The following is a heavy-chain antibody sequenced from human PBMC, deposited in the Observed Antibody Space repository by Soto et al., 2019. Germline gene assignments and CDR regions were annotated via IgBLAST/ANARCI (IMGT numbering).Heavy chain of an antibody. CDR1: GFSFSNAW. D-gene: IGHD3-22*01. J-gene: IGHJ4*02. CDR3: ADYRNSSARHVEF. V-gene: IGHV3-15*07. Sequence: EVQLVESGGGLVKPGGSLRLSCAASGFSFSNAWMKWVRQAPGKGLEWVGRITSEANGGTTDHAADVKGRFNISRDDSRHMLFLQMDRPIPEDSAVYYCADYRNSSARHVEFWGQGTLVTVSS. CDR2: ITSEANGGTT.